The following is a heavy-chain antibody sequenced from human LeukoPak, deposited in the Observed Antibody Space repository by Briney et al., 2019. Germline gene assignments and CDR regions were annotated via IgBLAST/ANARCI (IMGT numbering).Heavy chain of an antibody. CDR1: GGSFSGYY. Sequence: PSETLSLTCAVYGGSFSGYYWSWIRQPPGKGLEWIGEINHSGSTNYNPSLKSRVTISVDTSKNQLSLKLTSVLAADTAVYYCARGKDYYDTSGYPTFHYWGQGTLVTVSS. V-gene: IGHV4-34*01. CDR3: ARGKDYYDTSGYPTFHY. J-gene: IGHJ4*02. D-gene: IGHD3-22*01. CDR2: INHSGST.